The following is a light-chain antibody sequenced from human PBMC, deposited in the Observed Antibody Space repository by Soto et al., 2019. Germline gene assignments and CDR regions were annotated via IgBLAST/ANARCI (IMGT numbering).Light chain of an antibody. CDR1: SSDVGSSNF. CDR2: EVY. CDR3: SSYAGSTNIV. Sequence: QSVLTQPPSASGSPGQSVTISCTGTSSDVGSSNFVSWYLQHPGKAPKLLIYEVYKRPSGVPDRFSGSKSGNTASLTVSGLQADDEADYYCSSYAGSTNIVFGIGTKLTVL. J-gene: IGLJ1*01. V-gene: IGLV2-8*01.